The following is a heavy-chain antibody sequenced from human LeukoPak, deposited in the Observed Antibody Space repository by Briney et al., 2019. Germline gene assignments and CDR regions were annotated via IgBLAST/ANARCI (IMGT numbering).Heavy chain of an antibody. CDR3: ARDSGDGSGSYYPYGMDV. CDR2: ISRGSIYI. Sequence: GGSLRLSCAASEFTSSSYNMNWVRQAPGKGLEWVSSISRGSIYIYYADSVKGRFTTSRDNAENSLYLQMNSLRAEDTAVYYCARDSGDGSGSYYPYGMDVWGQGTTVTVSS. V-gene: IGHV3-21*01. J-gene: IGHJ6*02. CDR1: EFTSSSYN. D-gene: IGHD3-10*01.